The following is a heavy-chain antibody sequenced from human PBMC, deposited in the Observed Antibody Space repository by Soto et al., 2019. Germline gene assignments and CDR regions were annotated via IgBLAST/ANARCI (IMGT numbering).Heavy chain of an antibody. CDR2: INPSGGST. V-gene: IGHV1-46*03. D-gene: IGHD2-2*01. CDR1: GYTFTSYY. Sequence: ASVKVSCKASGYTFTSYYMHWVRQAPGQGLEWMGIINPSGGSTSYAQKFQGRVTMTRDTSTSTVYMELSSLRSEDTAVYYCAIGYCSSTSCYYERSGAFDIWGQGTMVTVSS. J-gene: IGHJ3*02. CDR3: AIGYCSSTSCYYERSGAFDI.